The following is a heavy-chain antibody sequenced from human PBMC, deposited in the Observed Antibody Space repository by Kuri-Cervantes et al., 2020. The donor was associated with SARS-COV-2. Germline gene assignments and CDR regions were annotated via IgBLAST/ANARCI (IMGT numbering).Heavy chain of an antibody. J-gene: IGHJ4*02. D-gene: IGHD6-6*01. CDR3: AKGTYSTSSVYFDS. V-gene: IGHV4-34*01. CDR1: GGSFNTYY. Sequence: GSLRLSCGVYGGSFNTYYWSWLRQTPGKGLEWIGEINHRGTTNYNPSLRTRVAISIDTSKVRFSLTLTSVTAADTAVYYCAKGTYSTSSVYFDSWGQGTLVTVSS. CDR2: INHRGTT.